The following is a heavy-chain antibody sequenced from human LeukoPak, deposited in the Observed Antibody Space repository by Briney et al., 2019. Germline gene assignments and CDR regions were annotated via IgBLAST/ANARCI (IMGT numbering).Heavy chain of an antibody. CDR1: GFTFSSYA. Sequence: GGSLRLSCAASGFTFSSYAMNWVRQAPGKGLEWVSAISGSGGNTYYPGSVKGRFTISRENAKNSLYLQMNSLRAGDTAVYYCARGALVATSDGAFDIWGQGTMVTVSS. CDR3: ARGALVATSDGAFDI. V-gene: IGHV3-23*01. J-gene: IGHJ3*02. D-gene: IGHD5-12*01. CDR2: ISGSGGNT.